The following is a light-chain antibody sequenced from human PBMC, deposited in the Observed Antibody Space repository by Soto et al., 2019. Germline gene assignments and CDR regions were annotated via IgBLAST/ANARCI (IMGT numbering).Light chain of an antibody. CDR3: QNYDNWPPTWT. CDR1: QSVSSY. J-gene: IGKJ1*01. CDR2: DAS. V-gene: IGKV3-11*01. Sequence: EIVLTQSPAALSLSPGERATLSCRASQSVSSYLAWYQQKPGQAPRLLIYDASNRATGIPARFSGSGSGTDFTLTISSLEPEDFAVYYCQNYDNWPPTWTFGQGTKVDIK.